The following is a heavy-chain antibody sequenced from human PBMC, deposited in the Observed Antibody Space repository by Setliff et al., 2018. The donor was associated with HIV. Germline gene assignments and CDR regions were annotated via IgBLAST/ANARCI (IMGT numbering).Heavy chain of an antibody. CDR2: LWYDGSNK. Sequence: PGGSLRLSCAASGFTFSGYGMYWVRQAPGKGLEWVAVLWYDGSNKYYANSVKGRFTISRDNSKNTLYLQMNSLKTEDTAVYYCTTGFSYYDVMSCNSKSLYLDYLCQGALVTVSS. J-gene: IGHJ4*02. V-gene: IGHV3-33*07. CDR3: TTGFSYYDVMSCNSKSLYLDY. CDR1: GFTFSGYG. D-gene: IGHD3-10*02.